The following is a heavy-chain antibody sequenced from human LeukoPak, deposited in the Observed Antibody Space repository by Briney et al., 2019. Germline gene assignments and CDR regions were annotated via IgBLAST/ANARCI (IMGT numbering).Heavy chain of an antibody. CDR3: ARDPQYSYDDSGTFDS. Sequence: GGSLRLSCASSGFTSSSSALSWVRQAPGKGLEWVSRIKGDGSSTNYADSVKGRFTVSRDNAKNSLYLQMNTLRAEDTAVYYCARDPQYSYDDSGTFDSWGQGTLVTVSS. V-gene: IGHV3-23*01. CDR2: IKGDGSST. J-gene: IGHJ4*02. D-gene: IGHD3-22*01. CDR1: GFTSSSSA.